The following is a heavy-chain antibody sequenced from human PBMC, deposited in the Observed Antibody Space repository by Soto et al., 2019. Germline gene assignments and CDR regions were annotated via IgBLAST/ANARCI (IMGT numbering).Heavy chain of an antibody. V-gene: IGHV3-30-3*01. D-gene: IGHD4-4*01. J-gene: IGHJ4*02. CDR1: GFTFSSYA. CDR3: ARTSYSRSWYFDY. CDR2: ISYYGSNK. Sequence: GGSLILSCAASGFTFSSYAMHWVRPAPGKGLEWVAVISYYGSNKYYADSVKGRFTISRDNSKNTLYLQMNSLRAEDTAVYYCARTSYSRSWYFDYWGQGTLVTVSS.